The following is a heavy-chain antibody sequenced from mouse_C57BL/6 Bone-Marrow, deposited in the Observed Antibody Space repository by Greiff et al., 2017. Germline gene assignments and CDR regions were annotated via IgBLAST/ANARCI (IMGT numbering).Heavy chain of an antibody. V-gene: IGHV1-26*01. CDR3: ARYLVATVVATDAIDY. CDR2: INPNNGGT. J-gene: IGHJ4*01. Sequence: AQLQQSGPELVKPGASVKISCKASGYTFTDYYMNWVKQSHGKSLEWIGDINPNNGGTSYNQKFKGKATLTVDKSSSTAYMELRSLTSEDSAVYYCARYLVATVVATDAIDYWGQGTSVTVSS. CDR1: GYTFTDYY. D-gene: IGHD1-1*01.